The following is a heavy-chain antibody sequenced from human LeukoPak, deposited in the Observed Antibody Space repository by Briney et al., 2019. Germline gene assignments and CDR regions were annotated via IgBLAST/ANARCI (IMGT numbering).Heavy chain of an antibody. J-gene: IGHJ4*02. CDR2: MSFDVNNK. V-gene: IGHV3-30*04. CDR3: VGDSNGYFYGHDY. CDR1: GFTFSSYA. Sequence: QPGRSLRLSCATSGFTFSSYAFHWVRQAPGKGLEWVATMSFDVNNKYYADSVKGRFTISRDNAQKSVYLQMNSLRAEDTAVYFCVGDSNGYFYGHDYWGQGTLVAVSS. D-gene: IGHD3-22*01.